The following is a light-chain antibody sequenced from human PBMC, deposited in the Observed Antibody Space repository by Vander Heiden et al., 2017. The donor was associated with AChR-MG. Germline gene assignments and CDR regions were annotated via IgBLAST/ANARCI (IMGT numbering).Light chain of an antibody. CDR2: NDG. J-gene: IGLJ2*01. Sequence: QSVLTTPPSVSVSPRPRVTISFSGSTSNIGNNAVSWYQQLPGKAPKLLIPNDGRLPSGVSDRFSGSKSGTSASLASTGLQSVDEADYYCAVRDDTLNGVVFGGGTRLTVL. CDR3: AVRDDTLNGVV. CDR1: TSNIGNNA. V-gene: IGLV1-36*01.